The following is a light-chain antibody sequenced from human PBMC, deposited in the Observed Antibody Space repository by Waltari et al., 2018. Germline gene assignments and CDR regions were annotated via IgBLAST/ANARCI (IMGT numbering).Light chain of an antibody. Sequence: SSELSQEPAVSVAFGQTVRITCQGDSPRLHYAIWCRQKPVRSPVHLIYGKNNRPSGIPDRFSASSSGNTASLTISGAREEDEGYYYCNSREISGDVVFGGGTKLTVL. CDR2: GKN. J-gene: IGLJ2*01. V-gene: IGLV3-19*01. CDR1: SPRLHY. CDR3: NSREISGDVV.